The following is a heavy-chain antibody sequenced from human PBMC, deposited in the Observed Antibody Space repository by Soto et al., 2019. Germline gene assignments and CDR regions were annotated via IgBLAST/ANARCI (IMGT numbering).Heavy chain of an antibody. J-gene: IGHJ5*02. CDR3: ARNPLGSSWYFSP. D-gene: IGHD6-13*01. CDR2: IYSGGNT. CDR1: GFIVSSNY. Sequence: EVHLVESGGGLVQPGGSLRLSCAASGFIVSSNYMSWVRQAPGKGLEWVSLIYSGGNTFYAESVKGRFTISRENSKNTLYLQMNSLRAEDTAIYYCARNPLGSSWYFSPWGQGTLVTVSS. V-gene: IGHV3-66*01.